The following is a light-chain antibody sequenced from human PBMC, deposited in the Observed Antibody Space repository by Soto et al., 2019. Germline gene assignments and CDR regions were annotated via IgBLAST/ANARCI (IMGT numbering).Light chain of an antibody. CDR1: SSDVGGYNY. CDR3: SSYTSSSTYV. V-gene: IGLV2-14*01. CDR2: EVS. J-gene: IGLJ1*01. Sequence: QSALTQPASVSGSPGQSITISCTGTSSDVGGYNYVSLYQEHPGKAPKLMIYEVSNRPSGVSNRFPGSKSGNTASLAISGLQAEDEADYYCSSYTSSSTYVFGTASKLTVL.